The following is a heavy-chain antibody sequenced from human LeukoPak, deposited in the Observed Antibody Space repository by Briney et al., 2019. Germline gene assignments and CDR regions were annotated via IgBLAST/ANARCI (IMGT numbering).Heavy chain of an antibody. J-gene: IGHJ4*02. CDR3: AKSRPRGILTGRTFDY. CDR1: GFTFSNYA. CDR2: MSGSGGST. Sequence: QPGRSLRLSCAASGFTFSNYAMSWVRQAPGKGLEWVSAMSGSGGSTFYADSAKGRFTISRDNSKNTLYLQMNSLRAEDTAIYYCAKSRPRGILTGRTFDYWGQGTLVTVSS. D-gene: IGHD3-9*01. V-gene: IGHV3-23*01.